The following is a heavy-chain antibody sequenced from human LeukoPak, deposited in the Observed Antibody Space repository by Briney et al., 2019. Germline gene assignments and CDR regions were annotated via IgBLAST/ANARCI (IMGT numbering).Heavy chain of an antibody. CDR3: ARQTTVTTPFDY. D-gene: IGHD4-11*01. Sequence: SETLSLTCTVSGGSIRSSHYYWGWIRQPPGKGLEWIGSINYSGSTCYNPSLKSRVTISVDTSKNQFSLKLSSVTAADTAVYYCARQTTVTTPFDYWGQGTLVTVSS. CDR2: INYSGST. V-gene: IGHV4-39*01. CDR1: GGSIRSSHYY. J-gene: IGHJ4*02.